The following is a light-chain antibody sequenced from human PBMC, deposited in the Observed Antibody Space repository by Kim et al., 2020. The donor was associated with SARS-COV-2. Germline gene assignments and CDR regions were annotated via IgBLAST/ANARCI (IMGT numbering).Light chain of an antibody. V-gene: IGLV3-21*04. Sequence: AQDKTTRITGGGKHNGIKRAHWYQQEPGAAPVLVIYYDSDRPSGIPERFSGSNSGNTATLTISRVEAGDEADYYCQVWDSSSDHPVFGGGTQLTVL. J-gene: IGLJ3*02. CDR1: HNGIKR. CDR3: QVWDSSSDHPV. CDR2: YDS.